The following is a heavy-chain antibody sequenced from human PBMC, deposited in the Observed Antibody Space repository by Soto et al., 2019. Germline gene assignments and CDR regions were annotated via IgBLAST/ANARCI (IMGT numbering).Heavy chain of an antibody. J-gene: IGHJ5*02. CDR1: GFTFSDYY. Sequence: SGGSLRLSCAASGFTFSDYYMSWIRQAPGKGLEWVSYISSSSSYTNYADSVKGRFTISRDNAENSLYLQMNSLRAEDTAVYYCARDGLTERSNWGVSSRWFDPWGQGTLVTVSS. V-gene: IGHV3-11*06. CDR2: ISSSSSYT. D-gene: IGHD7-27*01. CDR3: ARDGLTERSNWGVSSRWFDP.